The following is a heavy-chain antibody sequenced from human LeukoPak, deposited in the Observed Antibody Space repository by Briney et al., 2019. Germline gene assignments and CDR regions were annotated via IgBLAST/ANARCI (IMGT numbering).Heavy chain of an antibody. J-gene: IGHJ4*02. D-gene: IGHD6-19*01. CDR1: GGSVSSGSYY. CDR3: ARDRGQWLVPFNS. CDR2: IFYSGST. Sequence: PSETLSLTCTVSGGSVSSGSYYWSWIRQPPGKGLEWIGCIFYSGSTNFNPSLKSRVTISTDTSKNQFTLKLSSVTAADTAVYYCARDRGQWLVPFNSWGQGSLVTVSS. V-gene: IGHV4-61*01.